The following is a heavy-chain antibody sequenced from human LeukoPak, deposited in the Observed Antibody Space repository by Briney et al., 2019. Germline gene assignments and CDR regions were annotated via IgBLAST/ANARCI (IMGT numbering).Heavy chain of an antibody. D-gene: IGHD2-15*01. CDR3: ARTYCSGGSCYPEGPQTYYMDV. Sequence: PGGSLRLSCAASGFTFSSYSMNWVRQAPGKGLEWVSSISSSSSYIYYADSVKGRFTISRDNAKNSLYLQMNSLRAEDTAVYYCARTYCSGGSCYPEGPQTYYMDVWGKGTTVTVSS. CDR1: GFTFSSYS. V-gene: IGHV3-21*01. CDR2: ISSSSSYI. J-gene: IGHJ6*03.